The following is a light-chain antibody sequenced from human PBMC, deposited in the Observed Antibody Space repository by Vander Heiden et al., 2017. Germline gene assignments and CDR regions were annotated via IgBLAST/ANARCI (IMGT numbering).Light chain of an antibody. CDR2: DAS. J-gene: IGKJ5*01. CDR1: LDINNY. Sequence: DIQMIQSPSSLSASVGDKITLPCQASLDINNYLNWYQQKPGQAPKLLIYDASNLETGVPSRFSGSGSGTHFTFTISSLQPEDFATYYCQQYDYLPPTFGQGTRLEIK. V-gene: IGKV1-33*01. CDR3: QQYDYLPPT.